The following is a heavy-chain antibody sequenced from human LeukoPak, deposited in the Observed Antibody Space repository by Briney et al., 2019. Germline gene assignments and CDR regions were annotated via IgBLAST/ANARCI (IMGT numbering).Heavy chain of an antibody. CDR2: IYTSGST. CDR1: GFTVSSNY. J-gene: IGHJ4*02. CDR3: AKDRPARLFDY. Sequence: GGSLRLSCAASGFTVSSNYMSWVRQAPGKGLEWVSVIYTSGSTYYADSVKGRFTISRDNSKNTLYLQMNSLRAEDTAVYYCAKDRPARLFDYWGQGTLVTVSS. V-gene: IGHV3-66*01. D-gene: IGHD2-15*01.